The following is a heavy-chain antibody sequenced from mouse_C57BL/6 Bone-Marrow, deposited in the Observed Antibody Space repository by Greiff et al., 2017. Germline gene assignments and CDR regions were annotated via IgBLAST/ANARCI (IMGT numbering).Heavy chain of an antibody. J-gene: IGHJ1*03. Sequence: EVQLQQSGAELVRPGASVKLSCTASGFNIKDDYMHWVKQRPEQGLEWIGWIDPENGDTEYASKFQGKATITADTSSNTAYLQLSSLTSEDTAVYYGTTFAYYCGLWYFDVWGTGTTVTVSS. CDR2: IDPENGDT. CDR1: GFNIKDDY. V-gene: IGHV14-4*01. CDR3: TTFAYYCGLWYFDV. D-gene: IGHD1-1*01.